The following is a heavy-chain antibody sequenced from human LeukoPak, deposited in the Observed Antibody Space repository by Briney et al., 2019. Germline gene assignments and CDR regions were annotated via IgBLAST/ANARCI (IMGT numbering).Heavy chain of an antibody. CDR1: GFTFSSYA. J-gene: IGHJ4*02. D-gene: IGHD6-6*01. CDR3: AKAPYSSSSGGHDY. Sequence: GGSLRLSCAASGFTFSSYAMSWVRQAPGKGLEWVSAISGSSGSTYYADSVKGRFTISRDNSKNTLYLQMNSLRAEDTAVYYCAKAPYSSSSGGHDYWGQGTLVTVSS. V-gene: IGHV3-23*01. CDR2: ISGSSGST.